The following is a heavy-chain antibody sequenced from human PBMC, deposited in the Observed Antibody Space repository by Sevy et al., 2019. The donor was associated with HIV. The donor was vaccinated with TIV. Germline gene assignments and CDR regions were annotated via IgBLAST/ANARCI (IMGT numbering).Heavy chain of an antibody. Sequence: SETLSLTCTVSGGSISSSSYYWGWIRQPPGKGLEWIGSIYYSGSTYYNPSLKSRVTISVDTSKNQFSLKLSSVTAAETAVYYCARGVMVRGKYYFDYWGQGTLVTVSS. J-gene: IGHJ4*02. CDR2: IYYSGST. D-gene: IGHD3-10*01. V-gene: IGHV4-39*01. CDR1: GGSISSSSYY. CDR3: ARGVMVRGKYYFDY.